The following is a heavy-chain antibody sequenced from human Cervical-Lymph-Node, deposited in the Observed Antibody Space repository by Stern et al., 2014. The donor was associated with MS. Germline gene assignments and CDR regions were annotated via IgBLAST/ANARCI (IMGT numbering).Heavy chain of an antibody. Sequence: VQLVESGAEVKKPGSSVKVSCKASGGTFSSYAISWVRQAPGHGLEWMGGIIPIFCTANYAQKSQGRVTITADESTSTAYMELSSLRSEDTAVYYCARDSGSYRPRSEYYYYGMDVWGQGTTVTVSS. CDR2: IIPIFCTA. D-gene: IGHD1-26*01. CDR3: ARDSGSYRPRSEYYYYGMDV. V-gene: IGHV1-69*01. J-gene: IGHJ6*02. CDR1: GGTFSSYA.